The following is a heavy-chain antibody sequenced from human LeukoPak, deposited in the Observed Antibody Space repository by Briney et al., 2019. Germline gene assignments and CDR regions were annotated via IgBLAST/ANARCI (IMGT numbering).Heavy chain of an antibody. Sequence: PGGSLGLSCAASGFTFSSYGMHWVRQAPGKGLEWVSYISSSGSTIYYADSVKGRFTISRDNAKNSLYLQMNSLRAEDTAVYYCARDIMVSSGSRNNWFDPWGQGTLVTVSS. CDR2: ISSSGSTI. J-gene: IGHJ5*02. D-gene: IGHD2-8*01. CDR3: ARDIMVSSGSRNNWFDP. CDR1: GFTFSSYG. V-gene: IGHV3-48*04.